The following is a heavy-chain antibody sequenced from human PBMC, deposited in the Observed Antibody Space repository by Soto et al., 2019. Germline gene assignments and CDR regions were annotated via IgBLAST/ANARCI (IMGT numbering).Heavy chain of an antibody. V-gene: IGHV3-21*04. CDR1: GFIFSSYS. CDR2: ISSSSSYI. CDR3: ARAGLGGIKSGYGRTQHLDFDY. J-gene: IGHJ4*02. Sequence: GGSLRLSCAASGFIFSSYSMNWARQAPGKGLEWVSSISSSSSYIYYADSVKGRFTISRDNAKNSLYLQMNSLRAEDTAVYYCARAGLGGIKSGYGRTQHLDFDYWGQGTLVTVSS. D-gene: IGHD5-18*01.